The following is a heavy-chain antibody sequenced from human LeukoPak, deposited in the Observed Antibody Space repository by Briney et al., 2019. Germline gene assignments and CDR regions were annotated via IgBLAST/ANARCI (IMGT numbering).Heavy chain of an antibody. Sequence: GASVKVSCKASGYTFTSYGISWVRQAPGQGLEWMGWISAYNGNTNYAQKLQGRVTMTTDTSTSTAYMELRSLRSDDTAVYYCARDRVKYSGSYRVGFDYWGQGTLVTVSS. J-gene: IGHJ4*02. D-gene: IGHD1-26*01. CDR3: ARDRVKYSGSYRVGFDY. CDR1: GYTFTSYG. CDR2: ISAYNGNT. V-gene: IGHV1-18*01.